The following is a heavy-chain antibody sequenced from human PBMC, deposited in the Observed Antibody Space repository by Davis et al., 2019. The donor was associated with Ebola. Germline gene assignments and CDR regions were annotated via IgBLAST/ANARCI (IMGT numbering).Heavy chain of an antibody. CDR1: GFTVSSNY. D-gene: IGHD2-2*01. Sequence: GESLKISCAASGFTVSSNYMNWVRQAPGKGLEWVSSISSSSSYIYYADSVKGRFTISRDNAKNSLYLQMNSLRAEDTAVYYCARGGGIVVVPAAFRYYYGMDVWGQGTTVTVSS. V-gene: IGHV3-21*01. J-gene: IGHJ6*02. CDR2: ISSSSSYI. CDR3: ARGGGIVVVPAAFRYYYGMDV.